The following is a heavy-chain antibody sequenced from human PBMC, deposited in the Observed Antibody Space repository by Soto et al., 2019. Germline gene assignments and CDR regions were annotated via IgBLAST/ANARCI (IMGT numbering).Heavy chain of an antibody. Sequence: SETLSLTCAVYGGSFSGYYWSWIRQPPGKGLEWIGENNHSGSTNYNPSLKSRVTISVDTSKNQFSLKLSSVTAADTAVYYCARDRPFGVVVAATPAALDYWGQGTLVTVSS. V-gene: IGHV4-34*01. CDR3: ARDRPFGVVVAATPAALDY. J-gene: IGHJ4*02. CDR1: GGSFSGYY. D-gene: IGHD2-15*01. CDR2: NNHSGST.